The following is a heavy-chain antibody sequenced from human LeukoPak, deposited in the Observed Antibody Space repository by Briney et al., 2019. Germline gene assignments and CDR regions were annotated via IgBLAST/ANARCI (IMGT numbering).Heavy chain of an antibody. CDR2: IYYSGST. CDR3: AYSGSYGHLGY. J-gene: IGHJ4*02. D-gene: IGHD1-26*01. Sequence: SETLSLTCTVSGGSVSSGSYYWSWIRQPPGKGLEWIGYIYYSGSTNYNPSLKSRVTISVDTSKNQFSLRLSSVTAADTALYYCAYSGSYGHLGYWGQGIPVTVSS. CDR1: GGSVSSGSYY. V-gene: IGHV4-61*01.